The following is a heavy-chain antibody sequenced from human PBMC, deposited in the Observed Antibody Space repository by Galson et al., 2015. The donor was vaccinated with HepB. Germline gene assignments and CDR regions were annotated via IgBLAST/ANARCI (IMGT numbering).Heavy chain of an antibody. CDR1: GYTFTSYG. D-gene: IGHD3-10*01. CDR3: ARDAYYYGSGSYYELNLFDY. CDR2: ISAYNGNT. V-gene: IGHV1-18*04. J-gene: IGHJ4*02. Sequence: SVKVSCKASGYTFTSYGISWVRQAPGQGLEWMGWISAYNGNTNYAQKLQGRVTMTTDTSTSTAYMELRSLRSDDTAVYYCARDAYYYGSGSYYELNLFDYWGQGTLVTVSS.